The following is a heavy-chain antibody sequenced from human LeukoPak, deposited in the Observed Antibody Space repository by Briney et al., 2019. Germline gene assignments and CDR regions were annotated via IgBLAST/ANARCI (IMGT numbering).Heavy chain of an antibody. V-gene: IGHV4-30-4*01. D-gene: IGHD3-10*01. Sequence: SQTLSDTRTVSGGSISSGAYYWSWIRQPPGKGLEWIGYIYYSGSTYYNPSLKSRVTISVDTSKNQFSLKLSSVTAADTAVYYCAREVMVRGVYFGSDPWGQGTLVTVSS. CDR3: AREVMVRGVYFGSDP. J-gene: IGHJ5*02. CDR1: GGSISSGAYY. CDR2: IYYSGST.